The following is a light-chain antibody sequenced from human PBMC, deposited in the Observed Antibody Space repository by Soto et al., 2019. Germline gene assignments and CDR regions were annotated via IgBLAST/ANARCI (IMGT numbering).Light chain of an antibody. V-gene: IGLV1-47*01. J-gene: IGLJ2*01. CDR3: TSYTGSGTVV. CDR2: RNN. Sequence: QSVLTQPPSASGTPGQRVTISCSGSSSNIGSNFVYWYQQFPGTAPKLLIYRNNQRPSGVPDRFSGSKSGTSASLAISGLPSEDEADYSCTSYTGSGTVVFGGGTKLTVL. CDR1: SSNIGSNF.